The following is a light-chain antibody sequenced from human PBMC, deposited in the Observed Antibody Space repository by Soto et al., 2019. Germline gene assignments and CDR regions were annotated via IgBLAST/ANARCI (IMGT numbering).Light chain of an antibody. CDR1: SSDVGNYNL. CDR2: EVN. J-gene: IGLJ3*02. CDR3: CSYAQSTTVM. V-gene: IGLV2-23*02. Sequence: QSVLTQPASVSGSPGQSITISCTGTSSDVGNYNLVSWYQQHPGKAPKLMIYEVNKRPSGVSDRFSGSKSGNTASLTISGLQAEDEADYYCCSYAQSTTVMFGGGT.